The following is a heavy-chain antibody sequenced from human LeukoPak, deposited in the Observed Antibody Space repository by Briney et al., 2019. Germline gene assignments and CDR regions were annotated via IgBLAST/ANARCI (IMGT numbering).Heavy chain of an antibody. CDR3: AKDSGYSYGEGYYFDY. CDR2: IGVGGGNA. V-gene: IGHV3-23*01. Sequence: PGGSLRLSCAASGFTFSSAAMSWFRQAPGKGLEWVLFIGVGGGNANYAGSVKGRFTISRDNSKNTLYLQMNSLRAEDTAVYYCAKDSGYSYGEGYYFDYWGQGTLVTVSS. CDR1: GFTFSSAA. J-gene: IGHJ4*02. D-gene: IGHD5-18*01.